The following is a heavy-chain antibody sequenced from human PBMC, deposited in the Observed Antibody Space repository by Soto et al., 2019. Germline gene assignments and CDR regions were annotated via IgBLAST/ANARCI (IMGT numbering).Heavy chain of an antibody. J-gene: IGHJ4*02. D-gene: IGHD6-13*01. V-gene: IGHV2-5*01. CDR3: AHRRSAIAAAGTTPGVSFDY. Sequence: ESGPTLVNPTQTLTLTCTFSGFSLSTSGVGVGWIRQPPGKALEWLALIYWNDDKRYSPSLKSRLTITKDTSKNQVVLTMPNMDPVDTATYYCAHRRSAIAAAGTTPGVSFDYWGQGTLVTVSS. CDR1: GFSLSTSGVG. CDR2: IYWNDDK.